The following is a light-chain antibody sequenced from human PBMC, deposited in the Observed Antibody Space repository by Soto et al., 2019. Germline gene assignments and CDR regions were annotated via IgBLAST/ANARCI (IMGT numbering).Light chain of an antibody. Sequence: DIQMTQSPSSLSASVGDRVTITGRASQSISNSLNWYQQKSGKAPNLLIYGVSRLQGGVPSRFSGSGSGTDFTLSISSLQPEDFATYYCQQSYTAPSITFGQGTRLEIK. CDR1: QSISNS. J-gene: IGKJ5*01. V-gene: IGKV1-39*01. CDR3: QQSYTAPSIT. CDR2: GVS.